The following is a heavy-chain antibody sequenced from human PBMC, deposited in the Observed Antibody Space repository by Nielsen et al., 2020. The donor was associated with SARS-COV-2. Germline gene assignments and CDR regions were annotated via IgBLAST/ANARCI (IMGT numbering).Heavy chain of an antibody. CDR2: IIPILGIA. Sequence: SVKVSCKASGGTFSSYAISWVRQAPGQGLEWMGRIIPILGIANYAQKFQGRVTITADKSTGTAYMELSSLRSEDTAVYYCARSKQQLVQSVWFDPWGQGTLVTVSS. V-gene: IGHV1-69*04. D-gene: IGHD6-13*01. CDR3: ARSKQQLVQSVWFDP. CDR1: GGTFSSYA. J-gene: IGHJ5*02.